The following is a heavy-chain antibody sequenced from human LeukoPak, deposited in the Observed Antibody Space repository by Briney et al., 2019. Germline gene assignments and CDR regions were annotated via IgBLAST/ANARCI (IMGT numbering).Heavy chain of an antibody. Sequence: GGSLRLSCAASGFTFNVRWMHWVRQAPGKGLEWVSDISSSGSTIYYADSVKGRFTISRDNAKNSLYLQMNSLRAEDTAVYYCARGDSGSYYFDYWGQGTLVTVSS. V-gene: IGHV3-48*04. J-gene: IGHJ4*02. CDR1: GFTFNVRW. D-gene: IGHD1-26*01. CDR3: ARGDSGSYYFDY. CDR2: ISSSGSTI.